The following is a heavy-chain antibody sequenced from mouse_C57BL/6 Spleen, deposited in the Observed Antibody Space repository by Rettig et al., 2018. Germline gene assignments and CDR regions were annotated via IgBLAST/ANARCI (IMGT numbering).Heavy chain of an antibody. CDR2: INPSTGGT. V-gene: IGHV1-42*01. Sequence: GEINPSTGGTTYNQKFKAKATLTVDKSSSTASMQLKSLTSEDSAVYYCARWVYDGYYVAWFAYWGQGTLVTVSA. J-gene: IGHJ3*01. CDR3: ARWVYDGYYVAWFAY. D-gene: IGHD2-3*01.